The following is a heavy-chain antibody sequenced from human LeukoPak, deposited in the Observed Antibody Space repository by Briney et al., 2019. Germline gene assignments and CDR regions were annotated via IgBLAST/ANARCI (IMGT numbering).Heavy chain of an antibody. CDR1: GGSISSGDYY. J-gene: IGHJ5*02. Sequence: PSQTLSHTCTVSGGSISSGDYYWSWIRQPPGKGLEWIGYIYYSGSTYYNPSLKSRVTISVDTSKNQFSLKLSSVTAADTAVYYCARGGATHNWFDPWGQGTLVTVSS. CDR2: IYYSGST. V-gene: IGHV4-30-4*01. CDR3: ARGGATHNWFDP. D-gene: IGHD1-26*01.